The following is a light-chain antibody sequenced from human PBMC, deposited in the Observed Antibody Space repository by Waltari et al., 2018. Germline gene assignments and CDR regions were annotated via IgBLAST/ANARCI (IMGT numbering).Light chain of an antibody. Sequence: SYELTQPPSVSVSPGQTARITCSGAALSKQYAYWYQQKPDQAPVLVIYDDSERTSGTPDRFSGSNSGTTVTLTISGVQTEDEADYYCQSVDSSGTFDVLFCGGTKLTVL. V-gene: IGLV3-25*03. J-gene: IGLJ2*01. CDR1: ALSKQY. CDR3: QSVDSSGTFDVL. CDR2: DDS.